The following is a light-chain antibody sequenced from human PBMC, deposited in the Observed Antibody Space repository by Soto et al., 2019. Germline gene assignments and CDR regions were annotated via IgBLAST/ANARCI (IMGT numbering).Light chain of an antibody. CDR2: AAS. J-gene: IGKJ4*01. Sequence: DIQMTQSPSSLSASVGDIVTITCRASQSISSYLNWYQQKPGKAPKLLIYAASNLQSGFPSRFSGSGSGTDFTLTISSLQPEDFATYYCQQSYITPLTFGGGTKVEIK. V-gene: IGKV1-39*01. CDR1: QSISSY. CDR3: QQSYITPLT.